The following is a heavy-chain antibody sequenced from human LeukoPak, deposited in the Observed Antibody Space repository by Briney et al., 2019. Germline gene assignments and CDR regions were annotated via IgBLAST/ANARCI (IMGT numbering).Heavy chain of an antibody. Sequence: ASVKVSCKASEYTFTDYYLHWVRQAPGQGFEWMGWINPVSGGTNYVQKFQGRVTTTRDTSISTAYMELSRLRSDDTAVYYCARANFLSCSSTSCLFDCWGQGTLVTVSS. CDR2: INPVSGGT. CDR3: ARANFLSCSSTSCLFDC. D-gene: IGHD2-2*01. V-gene: IGHV1-2*02. J-gene: IGHJ4*02. CDR1: EYTFTDYY.